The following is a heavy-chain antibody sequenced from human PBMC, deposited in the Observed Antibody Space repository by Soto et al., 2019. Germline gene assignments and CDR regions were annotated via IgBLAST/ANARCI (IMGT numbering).Heavy chain of an antibody. CDR3: AWSIVVVTALDY. D-gene: IGHD2-21*02. CDR2: INAGNGNT. Sequence: QVQLVQSGAEEKKPGASVKVSCKASGYTFTSYAMHWVRQAPGQRLEWMGWINAGNGNTKYSQKLQGRVTITRDTSASTDYMELSSLRSEDTAVYYCAWSIVVVTALDYWGQGTLVTVSS. V-gene: IGHV1-3*05. J-gene: IGHJ4*02. CDR1: GYTFTSYA.